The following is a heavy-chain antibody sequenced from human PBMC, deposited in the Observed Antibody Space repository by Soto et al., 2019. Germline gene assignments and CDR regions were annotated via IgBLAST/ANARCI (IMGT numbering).Heavy chain of an antibody. J-gene: IGHJ4*02. CDR3: ARDPYYYDSSDYTN. CDR1: GFTFSTYS. CDR2: ISGGGSYI. Sequence: LRLSCAASGFTFSTYSMNWVRQAPGKGLEWVSYISGGGSYIYYADSVKGRFTISRDNAKNSLYLQMNSLRAEDTAVYYCARDPYYYDSSDYTNWGQGTLVTVSS. D-gene: IGHD3-22*01. V-gene: IGHV3-21*01.